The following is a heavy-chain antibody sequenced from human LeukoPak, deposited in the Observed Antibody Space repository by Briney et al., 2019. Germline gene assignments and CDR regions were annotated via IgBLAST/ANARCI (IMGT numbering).Heavy chain of an antibody. D-gene: IGHD6-19*01. CDR3: ARVPSIAVAPSFFDY. CDR2: IYGGGST. Sequence: GGSLRLSCAATGLTVSSNFMSWVRQAPGKGLEWVSVIYGGGSTYYADSVKGRFTISRDTPKNTLYLQMNSLRVEDTAVYYCARVPSIAVAPSFFDYWGQGTLVTVSS. CDR1: GLTVSSNF. V-gene: IGHV3-53*01. J-gene: IGHJ4*02.